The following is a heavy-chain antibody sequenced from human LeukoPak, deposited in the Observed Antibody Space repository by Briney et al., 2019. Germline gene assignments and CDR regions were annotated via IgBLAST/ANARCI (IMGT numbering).Heavy chain of an antibody. V-gene: IGHV3-23*01. CDR3: ARSKEESYSYTLDP. Sequence: GSLRLSCAASGFTFSSYAMSWVRQAPGKGLEWVSAISGSGGSTYYADSVKGRFTISRDNAKNTLYLQMNSLRVEDTAVYYCARSKEESYSYTLDPWGQGILVTVSS. J-gene: IGHJ5*02. CDR1: GFTFSSYA. CDR2: ISGSGGST. D-gene: IGHD2-21*01.